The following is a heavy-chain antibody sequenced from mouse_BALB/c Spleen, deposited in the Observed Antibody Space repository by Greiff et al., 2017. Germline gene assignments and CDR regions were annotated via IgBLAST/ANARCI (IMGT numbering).Heavy chain of an antibody. Sequence: LVKTGASVKISCKASGYSFTGYYMHWVKQSHGKSLEWIGYISCYNGATSYNQKFKGKATFTVDTSSSTAYMQFNSLTSEDSAVYYCARGGVRRDYAMDYWGQGTSVTVSS. CDR2: ISCYNGAT. CDR3: ARGGVRRDYAMDY. CDR1: GYSFTGYY. J-gene: IGHJ4*01. D-gene: IGHD2-14*01. V-gene: IGHV1S34*01.